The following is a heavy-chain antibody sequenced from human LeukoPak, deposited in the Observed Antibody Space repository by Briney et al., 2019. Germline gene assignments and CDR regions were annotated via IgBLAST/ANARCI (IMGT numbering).Heavy chain of an antibody. V-gene: IGHV3-20*04. CDR2: VNWNGDSK. J-gene: IGHJ4*02. Sequence: PGGSLRLSCAASGFVFDDYAMTWVRQAPGKGLEWVSTVNWNGDSKGYADSVKGRFTISRDKAKNSLYLQMNGLRTEDTAVYYCVKVEFYFDATGYFDSWGQGIPVTVSS. CDR3: VKVEFYFDATGYFDS. CDR1: GFVFDDYA. D-gene: IGHD3-22*01.